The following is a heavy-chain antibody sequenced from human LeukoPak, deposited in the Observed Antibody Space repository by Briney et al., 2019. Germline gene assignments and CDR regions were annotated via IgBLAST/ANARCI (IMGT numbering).Heavy chain of an antibody. CDR1: GGSISSGGYY. D-gene: IGHD6-13*01. V-gene: IGHV4-31*03. J-gene: IGHJ4*02. CDR2: IYYSGGT. CDR3: ARDNIAAAGTYDY. Sequence: SETLSLTCTVSGGSISSGGYYWSWIRQHPGKGLEWIGYIYYSGGTYYNPSLKSRITISVDTSKNQFSLKLTSVTAADTAVYYCARDNIAAAGTYDYWGQGTLVTVSS.